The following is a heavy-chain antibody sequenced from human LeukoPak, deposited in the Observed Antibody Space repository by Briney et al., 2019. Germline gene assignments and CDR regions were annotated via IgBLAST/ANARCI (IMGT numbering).Heavy chain of an antibody. CDR3: SSSYPAGDDY. D-gene: IGHD6-13*01. Sequence: PSETLSLTCAVYGGSFSGYYWSWIRQPPGKGLEWIGEINHSRSTNYNPSLKSRVTISVDTSKNQFSLKLSSVTAADTAVYYCSSSYPAGDDYWGQGTLVTVSS. CDR1: GGSFSGYY. CDR2: INHSRST. J-gene: IGHJ4*02. V-gene: IGHV4-34*01.